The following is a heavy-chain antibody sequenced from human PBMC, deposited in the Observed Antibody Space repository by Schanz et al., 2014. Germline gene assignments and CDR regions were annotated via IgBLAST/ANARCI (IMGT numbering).Heavy chain of an antibody. CDR1: GYTFTNFF. CDR3: ARGSPENMIRGELDY. Sequence: QVQLLQSGAEVKKPGASVKVSCKASGYTFTNFFLHWVRQAPGQGLEWMGIINPIGGSTTYAQKFRGAVTLTTDTSTDTAYLELTSLRSEGTAVYYCARGSPENMIRGELDYWGQGTLVTVSS. CDR2: INPIGGST. V-gene: IGHV1-46*03. D-gene: IGHD3-10*01. J-gene: IGHJ4*02.